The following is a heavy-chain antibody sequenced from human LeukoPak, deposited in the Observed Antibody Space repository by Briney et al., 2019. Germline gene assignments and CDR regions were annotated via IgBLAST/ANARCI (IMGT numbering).Heavy chain of an antibody. CDR2: IWFDGSKK. Sequence: GGSLRLSCAASGFTFTNYGFHWVRQAPGKGLEWVAVIWFDGSKKYYTDSVKGGFTISRDNSKNTLYLQMNSLRAEDTAVYYCARDVNWNLRDWGQGTLVIVSS. CDR3: ARDVNWNLRD. V-gene: IGHV3-33*01. D-gene: IGHD1-20*01. CDR1: GFTFTNYG. J-gene: IGHJ4*02.